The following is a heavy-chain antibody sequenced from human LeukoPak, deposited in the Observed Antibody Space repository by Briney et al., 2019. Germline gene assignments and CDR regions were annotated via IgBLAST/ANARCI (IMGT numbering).Heavy chain of an antibody. CDR2: ISAYNGNT. V-gene: IGHV1-18*01. CDR3: ARLPLGYCSGGSCYRLDY. D-gene: IGHD2-15*01. J-gene: IGHJ4*02. CDR1: GYTFTSYG. Sequence: VASVKVSCKASGYTFTSYGISWVRQAPGQGLEWMGWISAYNGNTNYAQKLQGRVTMTTNTSTSTAYMELRSLRSDDTAVYYCARLPLGYCSGGSCYRLDYWGQGTLVTVSS.